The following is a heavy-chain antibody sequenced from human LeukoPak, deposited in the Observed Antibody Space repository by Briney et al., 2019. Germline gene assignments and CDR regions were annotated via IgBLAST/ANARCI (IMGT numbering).Heavy chain of an antibody. D-gene: IGHD3-10*01. J-gene: IGHJ6*02. CDR1: GFTFSSYA. V-gene: IGHV3-30-3*01. Sequence: GGSLRLSCAASGFTFSSYAMHWVRQAPGKGLEWVAVISYDGSNKYYADSVKGRFTISRHNSKNTRYLQMNSRRVEDTAVYYCARVPELWFGDIYYYYYGMDVWGQGTTVTVSS. CDR3: ARVPELWFGDIYYYYYGMDV. CDR2: ISYDGSNK.